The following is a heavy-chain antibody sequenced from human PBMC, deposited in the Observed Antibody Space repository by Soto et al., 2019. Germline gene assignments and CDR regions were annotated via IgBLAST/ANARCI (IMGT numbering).Heavy chain of an antibody. Sequence: QVQLVESGGGVVQPGRSLRLSCAASGFTFTTYGLHWVRQAPGKGLEWVAVISYDGSNKYYADSVKGRFTISRDNSKNTLYLQMNSLRAEDTAVYYCAKGVVECSGGTCYSDYWGQGTLVTVTS. CDR1: GFTFTTYG. CDR3: AKGVVECSGGTCYSDY. CDR2: ISYDGSNK. V-gene: IGHV3-30*18. J-gene: IGHJ4*03. D-gene: IGHD2-15*01.